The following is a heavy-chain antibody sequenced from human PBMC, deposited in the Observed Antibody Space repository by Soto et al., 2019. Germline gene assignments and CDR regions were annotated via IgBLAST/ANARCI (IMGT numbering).Heavy chain of an antibody. Sequence: QGQLVQSGAEVKKPGSSVKVSCKASGGAFNNYIFDWVRQAPGQGLEWMGGIIPMFGTPKYAQTFQDRITISADVSTGTAYMELTSLRFDDTAVYYCARGRDQPPVGLYFDSWGEGTRVTVSS. D-gene: IGHD1-26*01. CDR1: GGAFNNYI. CDR3: ARGRDQPPVGLYFDS. J-gene: IGHJ4*02. CDR2: IIPMFGTP. V-gene: IGHV1-69*01.